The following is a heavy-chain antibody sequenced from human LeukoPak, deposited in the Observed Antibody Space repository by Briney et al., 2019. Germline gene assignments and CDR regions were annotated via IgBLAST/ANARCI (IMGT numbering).Heavy chain of an antibody. J-gene: IGHJ3*02. D-gene: IGHD2-2*01. V-gene: IGHV1-58*01. Sequence: SVKVSCKASGFTFTSSAVQWVRQARGQRLEWIGWIVVGSGNTNYAQKFQERVTITRDMSTSTAYMELSSLRSEDTAVYYCAAGCSSTSCYGLDAFDIWGQGTMVTVSS. CDR3: AAGCSSTSCYGLDAFDI. CDR2: IVVGSGNT. CDR1: GFTFTSSA.